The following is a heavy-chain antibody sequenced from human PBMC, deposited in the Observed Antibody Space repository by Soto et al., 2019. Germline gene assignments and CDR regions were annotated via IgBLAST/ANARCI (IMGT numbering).Heavy chain of an antibody. J-gene: IGHJ4*02. CDR2: IYHSGNT. V-gene: IGHV4-4*02. CDR1: SGSIGSGLW. CDR3: ARAARLSPFDC. Sequence: QLQESGPGLVKPSGTLSLTFDVSSGSIGSGLWWNWVRQPPGRGLEWIGEIYHSGNTNYNASLKSRVTTSVDESKNDSSLKLTSVTAADTAVYFCARAARLSPFDCWGQGILVTVS. D-gene: IGHD6-6*01.